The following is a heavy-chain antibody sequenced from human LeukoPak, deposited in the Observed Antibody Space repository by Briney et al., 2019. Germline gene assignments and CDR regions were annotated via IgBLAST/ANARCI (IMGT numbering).Heavy chain of an antibody. J-gene: IGHJ4*02. Sequence: PGGSLRLSCAASGFTFSNYCMNWLRQAPGKGLEWVSYISSSGSAMYYADSVRGRFTISRDNAENSLFLQMNSLRDEDTAVYYCARGTYGEYGGPAYWGQGPLVTVSS. D-gene: IGHD4-17*01. CDR1: GFTFSNYC. CDR3: ARGTYGEYGGPAY. CDR2: ISSSGSAM. V-gene: IGHV3-48*02.